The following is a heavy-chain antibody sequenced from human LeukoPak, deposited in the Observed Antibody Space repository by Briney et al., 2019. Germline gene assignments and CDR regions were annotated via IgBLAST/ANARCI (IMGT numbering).Heavy chain of an antibody. CDR2: INSDGSST. CDR1: GFTFSSYW. Sequence: GGSLRLSCAASGFTFSSYWMHWVRQAPGKGLVWVSRINSDGSSTSYADSVKGRFTISRDNAKNTLYLQMNSLRAEDTAVYYCARVRFDYHDSSGSYDAFDIWGQGTMVTVSS. CDR3: ARVRFDYHDSSGSYDAFDI. D-gene: IGHD3-22*01. J-gene: IGHJ3*02. V-gene: IGHV3-74*01.